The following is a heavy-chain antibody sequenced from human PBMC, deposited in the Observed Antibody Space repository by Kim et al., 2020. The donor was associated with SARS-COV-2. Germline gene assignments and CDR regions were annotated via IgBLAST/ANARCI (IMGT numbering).Heavy chain of an antibody. Sequence: GGSLRLSCAASGFTFSSYGMHWVRQAPGKGLEWVAVIWYDGSNKYYADSVKGRFTISRDNSKNTLYLQMNSLRAEDTAVYYCARLSSSSWYLDYWGQGTLVTVSS. CDR3: ARLSSSSWYLDY. J-gene: IGHJ4*02. V-gene: IGHV3-33*01. D-gene: IGHD6-13*01. CDR1: GFTFSSYG. CDR2: IWYDGSNK.